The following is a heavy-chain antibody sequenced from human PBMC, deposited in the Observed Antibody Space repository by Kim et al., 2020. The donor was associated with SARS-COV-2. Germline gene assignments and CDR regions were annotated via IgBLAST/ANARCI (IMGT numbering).Heavy chain of an antibody. D-gene: IGHD4-17*01. CDR2: IYYSGST. Sequence: SETLSLTCSVSGGSISSYYWSWIRQPPGKGLEWIGYIYYSGSTNYNPSLKSRVTMSVDTSKNQFSLKLSSVTAADTAVYYCARGPVTTVTKSGGWFDPWGQGTLVTVSS. CDR1: GGSISSYY. CDR3: ARGPVTTVTKSGGWFDP. V-gene: IGHV4-59*01. J-gene: IGHJ5*02.